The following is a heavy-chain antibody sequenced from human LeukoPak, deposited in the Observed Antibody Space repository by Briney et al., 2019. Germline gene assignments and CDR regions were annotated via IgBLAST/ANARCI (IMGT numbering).Heavy chain of an antibody. V-gene: IGHV4-39*07. D-gene: IGHD3-10*01. CDR3: ARGLNYYGSGTQDAFDI. J-gene: IGHJ3*02. CDR1: GGSISSSSYY. Sequence: PSETLSLTCTVSGGSISSSSYYWGWIRQPPGKGLEWIGSIYYSGSTYYNPSLKSRVTISVDTSKNQFSLKLSSVTAADTAVYYCARGLNYYGSGTQDAFDIWGQGTMVTVSS. CDR2: IYYSGST.